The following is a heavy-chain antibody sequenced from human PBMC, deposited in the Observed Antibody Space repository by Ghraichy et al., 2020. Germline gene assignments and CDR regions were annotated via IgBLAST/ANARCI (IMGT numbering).Heavy chain of an antibody. J-gene: IGHJ4*02. CDR3: ASGYSYGYVDY. V-gene: IGHV4-38-2*02. D-gene: IGHD5-18*01. CDR1: GYSISSGYY. CDR2: IYHSGST. Sequence: SETLSLTCTVSGYSISSGYYWGWIRQPPGKGLEWIGSIYHSGSTYYNPSLKSRVTISVDTSKNQFSLKLSSVTAADTAVYYCASGYSYGYVDYWGQGTLVTVSS.